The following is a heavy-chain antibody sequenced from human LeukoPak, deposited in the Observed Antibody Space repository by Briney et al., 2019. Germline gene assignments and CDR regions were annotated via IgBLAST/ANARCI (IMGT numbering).Heavy chain of an antibody. Sequence: GGSLRLSCAASGFSFSSYGMHWVRQAPGKGLEWVAFIRYDRSNKYYADSVKGRFTISRDNSNNTLYLQMNSLRADDTAVYYCAKPGGLYSSGNWFDPWGQGTLVTVSS. CDR2: IRYDRSNK. CDR3: AKPGGLYSSGNWFDP. CDR1: GFSFSSYG. J-gene: IGHJ5*02. D-gene: IGHD6-19*01. V-gene: IGHV3-30*02.